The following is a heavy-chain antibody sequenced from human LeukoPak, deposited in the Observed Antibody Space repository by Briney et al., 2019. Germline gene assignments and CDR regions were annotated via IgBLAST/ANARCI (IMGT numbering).Heavy chain of an antibody. CDR2: IYYSGST. Sequence: SETLSLTCTVSGGSISSGGYYWSWIRQHPGKGLEWIGYIYYSGSTYYNPSLKSRVTISVDTSKNQFTLKLSSVTAADTAVYYCARGDYYGLPYWGQGTLVTVSS. J-gene: IGHJ4*02. CDR1: GGSISSGGYY. V-gene: IGHV4-31*03. CDR3: ARGDYYGLPY. D-gene: IGHD3-10*01.